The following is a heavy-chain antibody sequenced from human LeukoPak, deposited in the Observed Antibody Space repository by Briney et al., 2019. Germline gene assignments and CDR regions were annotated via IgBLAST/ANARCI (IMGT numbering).Heavy chain of an antibody. J-gene: IGHJ4*02. D-gene: IGHD5-18*01. V-gene: IGHV4-59*08. CDR1: GGSISIYY. CDR2: IYYSGST. CDR3: ASVDTAMVTIDY. Sequence: SETLSLTCTVSGGSISIYYWSWIRQPPGKGLEWIGYIYYSGSTNYNPSLKSRVTISVDTSKNQFSLKLSSVTAADTAVYYCASVDTAMVTIDYWGQGTLVTVSS.